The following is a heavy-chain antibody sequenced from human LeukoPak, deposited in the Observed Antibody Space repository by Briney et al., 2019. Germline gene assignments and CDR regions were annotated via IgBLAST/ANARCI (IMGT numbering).Heavy chain of an antibody. V-gene: IGHV1-2*02. CDR1: GYTFTGYY. Sequence: ASVKVSCKASGYTFTGYYIHWVRQAPGQGLEWVGWINPNTGGTIYAQKFQGRVTMTRDTSVSTAYMELSSLRSDDTAVYYCAKGGFGIYYKSSMDYWGQGTLVTVSS. J-gene: IGHJ4*02. D-gene: IGHD1-26*01. CDR3: AKGGFGIYYKSSMDY. CDR2: INPNTGGT.